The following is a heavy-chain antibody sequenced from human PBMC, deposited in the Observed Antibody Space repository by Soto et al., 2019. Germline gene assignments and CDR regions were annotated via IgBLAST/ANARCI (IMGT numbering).Heavy chain of an antibody. V-gene: IGHV4-59*01. Sequence: SETLSLTCTVSGGSISSYYWSWIRQPPGKGLEWIGYIYYSGSTNYNPSLKSRVTISVDTSRNQFSLKLSSVTAADTAVYYCARAAYYYGSGRKPMDVWGKGTTVTVS. CDR2: IYYSGST. D-gene: IGHD3-10*01. CDR3: ARAAYYYGSGRKPMDV. CDR1: GGSISSYY. J-gene: IGHJ6*03.